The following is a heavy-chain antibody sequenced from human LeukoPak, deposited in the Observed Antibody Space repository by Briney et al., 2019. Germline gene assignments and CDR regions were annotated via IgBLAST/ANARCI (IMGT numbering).Heavy chain of an antibody. D-gene: IGHD3-22*01. CDR3: AKGEYHYDSSGYYNEFDY. J-gene: IGHJ4*02. CDR1: GFTFSNYW. CDR2: ISGSGGST. Sequence: GGSLRLSCGASGFTFSNYWMSWVRQAPGKGLEWVSAISGSGGSTYYTDSVKGRFTISRDNSKNTLYLQMNSLRAEDTAVYYCAKGEYHYDSSGYYNEFDYWGQGTLVTVSS. V-gene: IGHV3-23*01.